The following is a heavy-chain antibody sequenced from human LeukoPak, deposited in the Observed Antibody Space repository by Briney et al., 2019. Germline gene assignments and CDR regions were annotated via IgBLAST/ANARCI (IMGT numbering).Heavy chain of an antibody. J-gene: IGHJ4*02. CDR1: GFSLSTSGMR. V-gene: IGHV2-70*04. CDR2: IDWDDDK. CDR3: ARTATASIAAAGPFDY. Sequence: SGPTLVNPTQTLTLTCTFSGFSLSTSGMRVSWIRQPPGKALEWLARIDWDDDKYYSTSLKTRLTISKDTSKNQVVLTMTNMDPVDTATYYCARTATASIAAAGPFDYWGQGTLVTVSS. D-gene: IGHD6-13*01.